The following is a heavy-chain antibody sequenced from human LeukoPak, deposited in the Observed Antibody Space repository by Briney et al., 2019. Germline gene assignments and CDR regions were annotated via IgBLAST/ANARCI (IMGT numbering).Heavy chain of an antibody. D-gene: IGHD5-18*01. Sequence: GGSVRLSCAASGFTFNNAWMTWVRQAPGKGLVWVARISSDGTNTNHADSVKGRFTISRDNAKNTLYLQMNSLRADDTAVYYCAKSAMVNWGAFDYWGQGTLATVSS. CDR2: ISSDGTNT. J-gene: IGHJ4*02. CDR1: GFTFNNAW. CDR3: AKSAMVNWGAFDY. V-gene: IGHV3-74*01.